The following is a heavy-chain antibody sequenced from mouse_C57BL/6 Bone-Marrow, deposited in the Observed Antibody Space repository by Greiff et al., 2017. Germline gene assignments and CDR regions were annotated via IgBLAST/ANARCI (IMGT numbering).Heavy chain of an antibody. CDR1: GFTFSSYG. CDR3: ARLAGTYFDY. D-gene: IGHD4-1*01. Sequence: EVKVVESGGDLVKPGGSLKLSCAASGFTFSSYGMSWVRQTPDTRLEWVATISSGGSYTYYPDSVKGRFTISRDNAKNTLYLQMSSLKSEDTAMYYCARLAGTYFDYWGQGTTLTVSS. J-gene: IGHJ2*01. V-gene: IGHV5-6*01. CDR2: ISSGGSYT.